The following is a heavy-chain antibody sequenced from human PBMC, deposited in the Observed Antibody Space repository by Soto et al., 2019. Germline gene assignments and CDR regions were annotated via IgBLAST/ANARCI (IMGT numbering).Heavy chain of an antibody. V-gene: IGHV4-61*05. CDR2: IHYSGST. D-gene: IGHD2-8*01. Sequence: SETLSLTCTVSGVSISSPHHNWSWIRQYPGKGLEWIGEIHYSGSTNYNPSLKSRVTISVDKSKNQFSLTLSSVTAADTAVYYCARRGYCTNGVCYYGMDVWGQGTTVTVSS. J-gene: IGHJ6*02. CDR1: GVSISSPHHN. CDR3: ARRGYCTNGVCYYGMDV.